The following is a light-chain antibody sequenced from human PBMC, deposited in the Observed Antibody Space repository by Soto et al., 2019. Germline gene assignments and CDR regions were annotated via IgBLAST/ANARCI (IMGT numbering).Light chain of an antibody. CDR2: DTS. Sequence: EIVLTQSPGTLSLSVGERVTLSCRASQSVSSYLAWYQQTPGQAPRLLIYDTSNRATGTPDRFSGSGSGTVFTHTISRLEPEDFTVYYCQQYGSSPLTFGGGTTVEIK. CDR3: QQYGSSPLT. CDR1: QSVSSY. V-gene: IGKV3-20*01. J-gene: IGKJ4*01.